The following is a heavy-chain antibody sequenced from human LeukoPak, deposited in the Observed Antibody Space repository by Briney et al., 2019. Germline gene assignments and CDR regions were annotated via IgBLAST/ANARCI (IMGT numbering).Heavy chain of an antibody. Sequence: QPGGSLRLSCAASGFTFTSYWMSWVRQAPGKGLEWVANIKQDGSEKYYVDSVKGRFTIFRDNTKNSLYLQMNSLRAEDTAVYYCARDQYYYDSSGYYYYFDYWGQGTLVTVSS. CDR2: IKQDGSEK. CDR1: GFTFTSYW. V-gene: IGHV3-7*04. D-gene: IGHD3-22*01. CDR3: ARDQYYYDSSGYYYYFDY. J-gene: IGHJ4*02.